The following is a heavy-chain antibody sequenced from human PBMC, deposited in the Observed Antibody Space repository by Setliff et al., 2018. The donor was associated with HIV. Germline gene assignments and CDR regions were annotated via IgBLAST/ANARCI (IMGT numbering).Heavy chain of an antibody. D-gene: IGHD6-13*01. CDR1: GGSISSYY. CDR3: ADSSSWYGWFDP. V-gene: IGHV4-4*07. Sequence: NPSETLSLTCTVSGGSISSYYWNWIRQPAGKGLEWIGRIYTTGRANNNPSLKSRVTMSVDTSNNQFSLKLTSVTAADTAVYYCADSSSWYGWFDPWGQGTLVTVSS. CDR2: IYTTGRA. J-gene: IGHJ5*02.